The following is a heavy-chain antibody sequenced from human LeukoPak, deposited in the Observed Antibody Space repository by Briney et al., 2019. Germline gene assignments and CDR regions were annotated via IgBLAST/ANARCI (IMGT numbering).Heavy chain of an antibody. J-gene: IGHJ4*02. CDR3: ARDVGGSLDY. CDR2: IKGDESAK. CDR1: GFTFSTYW. D-gene: IGHD1-26*01. V-gene: IGHV3-7*01. Sequence: GGSLRLSCAASGFTFSTYWMAWVRQAPGKGLEWVANIKGDESAKHQADSVKGRFTISRDNAQNSVYLQMSNLRGEDTAVYYWARDVGGSLDYGAQEPRVPVSS.